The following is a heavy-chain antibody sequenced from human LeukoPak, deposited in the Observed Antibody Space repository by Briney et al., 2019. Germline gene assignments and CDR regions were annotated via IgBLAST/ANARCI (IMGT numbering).Heavy chain of an antibody. V-gene: IGHV4-61*02. CDR3: AREYLNVDYGDHFFDY. CDR1: GGSISSGSYY. D-gene: IGHD4-17*01. Sequence: SETLSLTCTVSGGSISSGSYYWSWIRQPAGKGLEWIGRIYTSGSTNYNPSLKSRVTISVDTSKNQFSLKLSSVTAADTAVYYCAREYLNVDYGDHFFDYWGQGTLVTVSS. J-gene: IGHJ4*02. CDR2: IYTSGST.